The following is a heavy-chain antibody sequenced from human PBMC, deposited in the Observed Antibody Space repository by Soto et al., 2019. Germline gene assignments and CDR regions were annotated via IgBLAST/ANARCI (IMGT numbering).Heavy chain of an antibody. V-gene: IGHV1-8*01. CDR1: GYTFTSYD. Sequence: QVQLVQSGAEVKKPGASVKVSCKASGYTFTSYDINWVRQATGQGLEWMGWMNPNSGNTAYAQKVXXRVTMTRNTSISTAYLELSSLRSEDTAVYYCAREKSYGMDVWGQGTTVTVSS. J-gene: IGHJ6*02. CDR3: AREKSYGMDV. CDR2: MNPNSGNT.